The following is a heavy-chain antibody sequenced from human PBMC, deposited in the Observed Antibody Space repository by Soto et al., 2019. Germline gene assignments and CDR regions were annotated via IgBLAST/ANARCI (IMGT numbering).Heavy chain of an antibody. D-gene: IGHD3-10*01. CDR2: LSGSGGTT. Sequence: PGGSLRLSCSTSGFTFSTYAMNWVRQAPGKXLEWVSALSGSGGTTYYADSVRGRFTISRDNSKNTLFLQMSSLRAEDTALYYCAKQRAGYGSGSDTFYFDFWGQGTLVTVHS. V-gene: IGHV3-23*01. J-gene: IGHJ4*02. CDR3: AKQRAGYGSGSDTFYFDF. CDR1: GFTFSTYA.